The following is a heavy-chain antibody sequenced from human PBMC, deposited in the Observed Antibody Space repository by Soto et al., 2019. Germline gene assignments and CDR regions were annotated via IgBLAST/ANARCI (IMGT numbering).Heavy chain of an antibody. V-gene: IGHV3-74*01. J-gene: IGHJ4*02. CDR1: GFTFSNYW. CDR2: INDQGSSP. CDR3: AKVQEGGNYDSSGYWPPHY. Sequence: PGGSLRLSCAASGFTFSNYWMHWVRQAPGKGLVWVSRINDQGSSPTYADSVKGRFTISRDNAKNTQYLQMNSLRAEDTAVYYCAKVQEGGNYDSSGYWPPHYWGQGTLVTVSS. D-gene: IGHD3-22*01.